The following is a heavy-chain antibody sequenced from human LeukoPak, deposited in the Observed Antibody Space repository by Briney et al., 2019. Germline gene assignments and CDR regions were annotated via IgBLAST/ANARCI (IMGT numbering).Heavy chain of an antibody. D-gene: IGHD1-26*01. CDR3: ARVGATSRGAFDI. V-gene: IGHV3-11*01. J-gene: IGHJ3*02. CDR2: ISSSGSTI. CDR1: GFTFSDYY. Sequence: GGSLRLSCSASGFTFSDYYMSWIRQAPGKGLEWVSYISSSGSTIYYADSVKGRFTISRDNSKNTLYLQMNSLRAEDTAVYYCARVGATSRGAFDIWGQGTMVTVSS.